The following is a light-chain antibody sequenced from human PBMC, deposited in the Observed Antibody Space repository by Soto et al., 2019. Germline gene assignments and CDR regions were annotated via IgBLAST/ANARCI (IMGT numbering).Light chain of an antibody. V-gene: IGLV1-44*01. J-gene: IGLJ3*02. Sequence: QSVLTQPHSASGTPGQRVTISCSGSSSNIGSSIVSWYQQLPGTAHKLLFYGNNHRPSGVPDRFSGSKSGTSASLAISGLQSGDESDYYCAAWDDSLDAWVFGGGTKVTV. CDR2: GNN. CDR1: SSNIGSSI. CDR3: AAWDDSLDAWV.